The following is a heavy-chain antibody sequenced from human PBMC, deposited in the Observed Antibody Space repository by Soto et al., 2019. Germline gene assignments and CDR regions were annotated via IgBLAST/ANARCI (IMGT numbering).Heavy chain of an antibody. CDR2: ISSSSSTI. D-gene: IGHD2-15*01. V-gene: IGHV3-48*01. CDR1: GFTFSHYS. J-gene: IGHJ4*02. Sequence: EVQLVECGGGLVQPGGSLILSCAASGFTFSHYSMNWVRQAPGKGLEWVSYISSSSSTIYYADSVKGRFTISRDNAKNSLFLQMNSLRAEDTAVYYCAKDIDVGGQGTLVTVSS. CDR3: AKDIDV.